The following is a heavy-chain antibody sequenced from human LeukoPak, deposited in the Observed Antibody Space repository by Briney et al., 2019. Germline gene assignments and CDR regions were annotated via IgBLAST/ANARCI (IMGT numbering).Heavy chain of an antibody. V-gene: IGHV1-46*01. Sequence: ASVKVSCKASGYTFTNYYIHWVRQAPGQGLEWMGIITPSSSSTTYAQKFQGRVTMTRNTSTSTVYMELSSLRSEDTAVYYCARVDGSPDYWGQGTLVTVSS. CDR3: ARVDGSPDY. D-gene: IGHD2-15*01. CDR2: ITPSSSST. CDR1: GYTFTNYY. J-gene: IGHJ4*02.